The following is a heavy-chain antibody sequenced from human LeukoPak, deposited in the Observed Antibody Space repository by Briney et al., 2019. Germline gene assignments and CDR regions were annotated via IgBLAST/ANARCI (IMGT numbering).Heavy chain of an antibody. V-gene: IGHV3-30*02. Sequence: GGSLRLSCAASGFTFSSYGMHCVRQAPGKGLEWVAFIRYDGSNKYYADSVKGRFTISRDNAKNSVYLQMNSLGADDTAVYYCATYSILNAREFRYWGQGTLVTVTS. CDR1: GFTFSSYG. J-gene: IGHJ1*01. CDR3: ATYSILNAREFRY. CDR2: IRYDGSNK. D-gene: IGHD4-11*01.